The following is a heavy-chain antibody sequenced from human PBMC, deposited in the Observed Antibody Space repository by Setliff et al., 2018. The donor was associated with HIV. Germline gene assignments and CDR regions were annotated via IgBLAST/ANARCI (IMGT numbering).Heavy chain of an antibody. CDR1: GYSISSGYY. J-gene: IGHJ4*02. Sequence: SETLSLTCTVSGYSISSGYYWGWIRQPPGKGLEWIGSIYYSGSTNYNPSLKSRVTISVDTSKNQFSLKLSSVTAADTAVYYCARRSGAAVFYYFDYWGQGTLVTVSS. CDR2: IYYSGST. V-gene: IGHV4-38-2*02. D-gene: IGHD6-13*01. CDR3: ARRSGAAVFYYFDY.